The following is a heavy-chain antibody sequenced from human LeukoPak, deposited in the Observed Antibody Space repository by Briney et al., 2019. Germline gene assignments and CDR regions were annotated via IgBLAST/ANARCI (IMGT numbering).Heavy chain of an antibody. CDR2: ISSSSSYI. CDR1: GFTFSSYS. CDR3: ARDGIRLTTVTRNYSGMDV. J-gene: IGHJ6*02. V-gene: IGHV3-21*01. D-gene: IGHD4-17*01. Sequence: GGSLRLSCAASGFTFSSYSMNWVRQAPGKGLEWVSSISSSSSYIYCADSVKGRFTISRDNAKNSLYLQMNSLRAEDTAVYYCARDGIRLTTVTRNYSGMDVWGQGTTVTVSS.